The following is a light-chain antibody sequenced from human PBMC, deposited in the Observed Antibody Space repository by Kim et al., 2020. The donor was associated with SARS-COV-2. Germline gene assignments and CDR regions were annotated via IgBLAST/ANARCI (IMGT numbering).Light chain of an antibody. Sequence: SVAMGKTPRLTRGGTDIQPLIVNLYRQKPGQAPLMVMYKDSQRPSGIPERFPCSNAGNTATLTIRRAQADDEADYFCQVWDSGTWVFGGGTQLTVL. J-gene: IGLJ3*02. CDR3: QVWDSGTWV. CDR1: DIQPLI. CDR2: KDS. V-gene: IGLV3-9*01.